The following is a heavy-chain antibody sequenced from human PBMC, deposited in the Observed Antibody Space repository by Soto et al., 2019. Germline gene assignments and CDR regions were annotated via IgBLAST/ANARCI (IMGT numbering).Heavy chain of an antibody. D-gene: IGHD4-17*01. V-gene: IGHV3-21*01. CDR2: ISISSSDR. Sequence: KLGGSLRLSCAASGFTLRTYTMNWGRQAPGKGLEWVSSISISSSDRYYADSVKGRFTISRDSSKNTVYLQMNILRAEDTAVYYCARDADYGGNSAPFDIWGQGTTVTV. J-gene: IGHJ3*02. CDR1: GFTLRTYT. CDR3: ARDADYGGNSAPFDI.